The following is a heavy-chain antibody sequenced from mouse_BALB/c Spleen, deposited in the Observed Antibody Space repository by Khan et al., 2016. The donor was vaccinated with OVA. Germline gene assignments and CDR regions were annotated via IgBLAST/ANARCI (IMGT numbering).Heavy chain of an antibody. D-gene: IGHD2-3*01. CDR3: TREGGDGSSVAY. V-gene: IGHV1-69*02. CDR1: GYTFTNYW. CDR2: IYPSASYT. J-gene: IGHJ3*01. Sequence: QVQLKESGTELVRPGASVKLSCKASGYTFTNYWIHWVRQRPGQGLEWIGNIYPSASYTNYNQKFKDKATLTVDKASSTAYMQLSSPTSEDSAVYDCTREGGDGSSVAYWGQGTRVTGSA.